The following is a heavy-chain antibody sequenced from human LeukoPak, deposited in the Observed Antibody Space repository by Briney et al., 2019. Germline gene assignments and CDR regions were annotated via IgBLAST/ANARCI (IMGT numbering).Heavy chain of an antibody. V-gene: IGHV4-38-2*02. J-gene: IGHJ4*02. CDR3: ARGLGAHFDY. CDR1: SYSINSGYY. Sequence: SETLSLTCTVSSYSINSGYYWGWIRQPPGKGLEWIGNIYRSGSTNYNPSLKSRVTISVDTSKNQFSLKLSSVTAADTAVYYGARGLGAHFDYWGQGTLVTVSS. CDR2: IYRSGST.